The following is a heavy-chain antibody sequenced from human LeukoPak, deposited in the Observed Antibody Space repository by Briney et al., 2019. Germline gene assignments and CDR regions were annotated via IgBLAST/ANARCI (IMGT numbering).Heavy chain of an antibody. V-gene: IGHV1-18*01. Sequence: PGGSLRLSCAASGFTFTSYGISWVRQAPGQGLEWMGWISAYNGNTNYAQKLQGRVTMTTDTSTSTAYMELRSLRSDDTAVYYCARDRIMITFGGTHDYWGQGTLVTVSS. CDR2: ISAYNGNT. J-gene: IGHJ4*02. D-gene: IGHD3-16*01. CDR1: GFTFTSYG. CDR3: ARDRIMITFGGTHDY.